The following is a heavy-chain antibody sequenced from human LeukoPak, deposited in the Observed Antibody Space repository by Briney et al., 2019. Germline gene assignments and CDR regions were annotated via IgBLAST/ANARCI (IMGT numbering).Heavy chain of an antibody. CDR1: GGTFSSYA. CDR2: IIPILGIA. V-gene: IGHV1-69*04. J-gene: IGHJ4*02. Sequence: GSSVKVSCKASGGTFSSYAISWVRQAPGQGLEWMGRIIPILGIANYAQKFQGRVTITADKSTSTAYMELSSLRSEDTAVYYCARVGYSYGFDGGDYWGQGTLVTVSS. D-gene: IGHD5-18*01. CDR3: ARVGYSYGFDGGDY.